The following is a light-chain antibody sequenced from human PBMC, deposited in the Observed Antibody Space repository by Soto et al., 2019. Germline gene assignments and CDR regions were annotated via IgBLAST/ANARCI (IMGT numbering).Light chain of an antibody. J-gene: IGKJ4*01. V-gene: IGKV3D-20*02. CDR1: ETISSTD. CDR2: GAS. Sequence: EIVLTQSPGTLSLSPGERATLSCRASETISSTDLVWYQQKPGQAPRLLIYGASSRATGIPDRFSGGGSGTDFTLTISSLEPEDFAVYYCQQRSNWPLTFGGGTKVEIK. CDR3: QQRSNWPLT.